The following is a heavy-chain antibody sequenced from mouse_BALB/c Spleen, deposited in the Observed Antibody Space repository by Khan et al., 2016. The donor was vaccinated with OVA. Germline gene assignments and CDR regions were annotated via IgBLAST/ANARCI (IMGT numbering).Heavy chain of an antibody. CDR2: ISSVAYSI. J-gene: IGHJ3*01. Sequence: EVELVVSGGGLVQPGGSRKLSCAASGFTFIDYGMAWVRQTPGKGPEWIAFISSVAYSIYYADTVTGRFTISSENAKNTLYLEMSSLRSDDTAMYYCARGGFAYWGQGTLVTVSA. CDR1: GFTFIDYG. CDR3: ARGGFAY. V-gene: IGHV5-15*02.